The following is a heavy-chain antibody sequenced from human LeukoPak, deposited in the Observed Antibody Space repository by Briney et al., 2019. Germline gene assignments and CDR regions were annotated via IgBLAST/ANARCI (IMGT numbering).Heavy chain of an antibody. CDR1: TFTFSIYG. CDR2: IQYDGTNK. CDR3: ARDRTAYSYGTLFDY. Sequence: PGGSLRLSCAASTFTFSIYGMHWARQAPGKGLEWVAFIQYDGTNKYYADSVKGRFTISRDNSRNTLYLQMNSLRAEDTAVYYCARDRTAYSYGTLFDYWGQGTLVTVSS. V-gene: IGHV3-30*02. D-gene: IGHD5-12*01. J-gene: IGHJ4*02.